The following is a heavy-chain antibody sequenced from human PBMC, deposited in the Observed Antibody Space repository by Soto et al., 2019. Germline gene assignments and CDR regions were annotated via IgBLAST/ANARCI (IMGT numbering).Heavy chain of an antibody. J-gene: IGHJ4*02. CDR1: GFTFSSYA. Sequence: PGGSLRLSCAASGFTFSSYAMSWVRQAPGKGLEWVSAISGSGGSTYYADSVKGRFTISRDNSKNTLYLQMNSLRAEDTAEYYCAKFCAIGPFFDYCGQGTLVTVSS. CDR2: ISGSGGST. D-gene: IGHD2-21*01. CDR3: AKFCAIGPFFDY. V-gene: IGHV3-23*01.